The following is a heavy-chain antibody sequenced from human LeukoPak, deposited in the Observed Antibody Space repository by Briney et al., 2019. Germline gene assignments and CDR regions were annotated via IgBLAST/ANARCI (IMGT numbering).Heavy chain of an antibody. V-gene: IGHV3-30-3*01. Sequence: GGSLRLSCAASGFIFSSYAMHWVRQAPGKGLEWVAVISYDGSNKYYADSVKGRFTISRDNSKNTLYLQMNSLRAEDTAVYYCASRGYSGYDSLPLRWGQGTLVTVSS. CDR2: ISYDGSNK. J-gene: IGHJ4*02. CDR3: ASRGYSGYDSLPLR. CDR1: GFIFSSYA. D-gene: IGHD5-12*01.